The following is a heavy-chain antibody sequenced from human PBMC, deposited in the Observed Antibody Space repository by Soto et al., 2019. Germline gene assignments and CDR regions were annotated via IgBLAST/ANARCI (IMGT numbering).Heavy chain of an antibody. CDR3: AKDWSDYVWGSWDY. CDR1: GFTFSSYA. D-gene: IGHD3-16*01. CDR2: ISGSGGST. J-gene: IGHJ4*02. Sequence: EVQLLESGGGLVQPGGSLRLSCAASGFTFSSYAMSWVRQAPGKGLEWVSAISGSGGSTYYADSVKGRFTISRDNSKNALYLQMNSLRAEDTAVYYCAKDWSDYVWGSWDYWGQGTLVTVSS. V-gene: IGHV3-23*01.